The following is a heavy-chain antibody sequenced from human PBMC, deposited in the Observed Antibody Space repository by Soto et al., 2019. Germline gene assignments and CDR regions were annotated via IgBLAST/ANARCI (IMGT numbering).Heavy chain of an antibody. V-gene: IGHV4-39*01. CDR2: IYYSGST. CDR1: GGSISSSSYY. CDR3: ARHLTYYYDSSGYSDY. Sequence: SETLSLTCTVSGGSISSSSYYWGWIRQPPGKGLEWIGSIYYSGSTYYNPSLKSRVTISVDTSKNQFSLKLSSVTAADTAVYYCARHLTYYYDSSGYSDYWGQGTLVTVSS. D-gene: IGHD3-22*01. J-gene: IGHJ4*02.